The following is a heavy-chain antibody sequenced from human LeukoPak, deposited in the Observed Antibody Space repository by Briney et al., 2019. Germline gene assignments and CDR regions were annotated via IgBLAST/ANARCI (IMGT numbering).Heavy chain of an antibody. CDR3: ARVPPITMVRGVMDY. CDR2: IKQDGSEK. J-gene: IGHJ4*02. CDR1: GFTFTSYW. Sequence: GGFLRLSCAASGFTFTSYWMTWVRQAPEKGLEWVANIKQDGSEKYYVDSVKGRFTMSRDNAKNSFYLQMNSLRVEDTAVYYCARVPPITMVRGVMDYWGQGTRVTVSS. D-gene: IGHD3-10*01. V-gene: IGHV3-7*03.